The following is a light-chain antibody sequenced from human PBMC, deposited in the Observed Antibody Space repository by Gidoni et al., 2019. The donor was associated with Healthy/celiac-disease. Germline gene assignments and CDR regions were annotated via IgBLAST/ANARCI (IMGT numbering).Light chain of an antibody. Sequence: SYELTQPPSASVSPGQTASITCSGDKLGDKYACWYQQKPGQSPVLVIYQDSKRPSGIPERFSGSNSGNTATLGISGTQAMDEADYYCQAWDSSTVVFGGGTKLTVL. CDR3: QAWDSSTVV. J-gene: IGLJ2*01. V-gene: IGLV3-1*01. CDR1: KLGDKY. CDR2: QDS.